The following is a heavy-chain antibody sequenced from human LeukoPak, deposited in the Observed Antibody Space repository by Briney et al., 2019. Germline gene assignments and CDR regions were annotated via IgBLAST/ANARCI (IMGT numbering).Heavy chain of an antibody. Sequence: GGSLRLSCAASGFTLSSYAMSWVRQAPGKGLEWVSSISSSSSYIYYADSVKGRFTISRDNAKNSLYLQMNSLRAEDTAVYYCARNRSDYGDYVYDYWGQGTLVTVSS. J-gene: IGHJ4*02. CDR1: GFTLSSYA. CDR2: ISSSSSYI. CDR3: ARNRSDYGDYVYDY. D-gene: IGHD4-17*01. V-gene: IGHV3-21*01.